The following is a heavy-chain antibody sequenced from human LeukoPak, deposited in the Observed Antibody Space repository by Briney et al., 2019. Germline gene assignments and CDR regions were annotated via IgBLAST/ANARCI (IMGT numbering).Heavy chain of an antibody. CDR3: ARGVYYYGSGSYYY. D-gene: IGHD3-10*01. V-gene: IGHV4-34*01. J-gene: IGHJ4*02. CDR1: GVSFSGYY. CDR2: INHSGST. Sequence: SETLSLTRAVYGVSFSGYYWSWIRQPPGKGLEWIGEINHSGSTNYNPSLKSRVTISVDTSKNQFSLKLSSVTAADTAVYYCARGVYYYGSGSYYYWGQGTLVTVSS.